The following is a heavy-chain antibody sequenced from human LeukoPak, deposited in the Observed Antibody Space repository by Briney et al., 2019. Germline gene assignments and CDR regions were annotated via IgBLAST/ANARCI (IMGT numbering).Heavy chain of an antibody. Sequence: GGSLRLSCAASGFTFSSYGMHWVRQAPGKGLEWVAVISYDGSNKYYADSVKGRFTISRDNSKNTLYLQMNSLRAEDTAVYYCARGIAAAGRNWFDPWGQGTLVTVSS. J-gene: IGHJ5*02. CDR3: ARGIAAAGRNWFDP. V-gene: IGHV3-30*03. CDR1: GFTFSSYG. D-gene: IGHD6-13*01. CDR2: ISYDGSNK.